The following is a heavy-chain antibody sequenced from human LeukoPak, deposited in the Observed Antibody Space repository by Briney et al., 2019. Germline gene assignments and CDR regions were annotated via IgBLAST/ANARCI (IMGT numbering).Heavy chain of an antibody. CDR2: ISGSGGST. V-gene: IGHV3-23*01. Sequence: GGSLRLSCAASGFTFSSYGMSWVRQAPGKGLEWVSAISGSGGSTYYADSVKGRFAISRDNSKNTLYLQMNSLRAEDTAVYYCARGPSGYHNTGGQGTLVTVSS. D-gene: IGHD5-12*01. CDR3: ARGPSGYHNT. CDR1: GFTFSSYG. J-gene: IGHJ4*02.